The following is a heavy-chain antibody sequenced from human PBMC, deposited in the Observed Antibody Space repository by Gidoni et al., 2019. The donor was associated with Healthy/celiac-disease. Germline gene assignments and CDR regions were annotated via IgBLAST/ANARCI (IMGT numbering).Heavy chain of an antibody. CDR3: ARRGATIKWVGYYYYYMDV. V-gene: IGHV5-10-1*03. D-gene: IGHD5-12*01. CDR1: GYSFTSYW. J-gene: IGHJ6*03. Sequence: VQLVQSGAEVKKPGESLRISCKGSGYSFTSYWISWVRQMPGKGLEWMGRIDPSDSYTNYSPSFQGHVTISADKSISTAYLQWSSLKASDTAMYYCARRGATIKWVGYYYYYMDVWGKGTTVTVSS. CDR2: IDPSDSYT.